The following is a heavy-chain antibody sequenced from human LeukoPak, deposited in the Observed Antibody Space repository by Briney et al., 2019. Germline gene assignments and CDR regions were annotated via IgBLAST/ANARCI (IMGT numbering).Heavy chain of an antibody. Sequence: GGSLRLSCAASGFTFSNDVMSWVRQAPGRGPEWVSSIDGGGGGTDYADSVRGRFTISRDNFKNTSYLQMNSLRADDTAVYYCARRIGGTKDYRGQGAQVTVSS. CDR3: ARRIGGTKDY. V-gene: IGHV3-23*01. J-gene: IGHJ4*02. CDR2: IDGGGGGT. D-gene: IGHD3-3*01. CDR1: GFTFSNDV.